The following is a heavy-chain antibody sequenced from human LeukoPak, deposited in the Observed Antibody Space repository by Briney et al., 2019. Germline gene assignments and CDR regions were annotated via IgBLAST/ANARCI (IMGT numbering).Heavy chain of an antibody. CDR1: GGSISTYY. D-gene: IGHD5-12*01. V-gene: IGHV4-59*01. CDR2: VYYTGST. CDR3: ARVYGSGYDFRGAFDI. J-gene: IGHJ3*02. Sequence: PSETLSLTCTVSGGSISTYYWTWIRQPPGKGLEWIGYVYYTGSTNYNPSLKSRVTISVDTSKNQFSLKLSSVTAADTAVYYCARVYGSGYDFRGAFDIWGQGTMVTVSS.